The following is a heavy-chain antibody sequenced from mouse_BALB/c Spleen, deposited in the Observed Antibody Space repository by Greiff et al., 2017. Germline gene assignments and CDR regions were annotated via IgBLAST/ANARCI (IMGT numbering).Heavy chain of an antibody. CDR3: ARWEGYGAY. D-gene: IGHD2-2*01. Sequence: EVNLVETGGGLVQLGGIRKLSCAASGFTFSSFGMDRVRQYPEKGLEWVAYISSGSSTIYNADTVKGRFTICRDNPENTLFLQMTSLRSEDTAMYDYARWEGYGAYGGQGTLVGVS. J-gene: IGHJ3*01. CDR1: GFTFSSFG. CDR2: ISSGSSTI. V-gene: IGHV5-17*02.